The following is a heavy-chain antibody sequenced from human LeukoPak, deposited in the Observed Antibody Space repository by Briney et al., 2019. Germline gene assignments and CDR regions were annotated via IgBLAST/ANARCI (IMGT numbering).Heavy chain of an antibody. D-gene: IGHD2-8*02. J-gene: IGHJ4*02. CDR2: ISSRSTYI. CDR3: ARGGTGAFDY. Sequence: GGSVRLACTASGFSFSDYYMSWIRQAPGKGLEWISYISSRSTYISDADSVKGRFTISRDNAKNLLFLQMNSLRVEDTALYYCARGGTGAFDYWGQGILVTVSS. V-gene: IGHV3-11*06. CDR1: GFSFSDYY.